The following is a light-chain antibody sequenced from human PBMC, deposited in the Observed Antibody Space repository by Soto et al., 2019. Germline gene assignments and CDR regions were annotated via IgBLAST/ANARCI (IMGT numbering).Light chain of an antibody. V-gene: IGKV2D-29*02. Sequence: DVVMTQTPLALSVAPGQPASISCKSGQSLLHITGEPFLFWYLQKPGQSPQLLIYEVSTRVSGVPDRFSGRGSGTDFTLEISRVETDDVGIYYCMQSTQLPPTFGQGTRLEI. CDR2: EVS. CDR3: MQSTQLPPT. CDR1: QSLLHITGEPF. J-gene: IGKJ5*01.